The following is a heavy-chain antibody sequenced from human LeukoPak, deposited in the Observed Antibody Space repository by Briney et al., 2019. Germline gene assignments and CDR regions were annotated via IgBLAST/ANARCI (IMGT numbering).Heavy chain of an antibody. J-gene: IGHJ4*02. Sequence: GGSLRLSCAASGFTFSSHSMSWVRQAPGKGLDWVAHINQDGSVKYYVDSVKGRFTISRDNAKNTLYLQMNSLRAEDTAVYYCARDRYYYDSSGCLYYWGQGTLVTVSS. V-gene: IGHV3-7*01. CDR3: ARDRYYYDSSGCLYY. CDR2: INQDGSVK. CDR1: GFTFSSHS. D-gene: IGHD3-22*01.